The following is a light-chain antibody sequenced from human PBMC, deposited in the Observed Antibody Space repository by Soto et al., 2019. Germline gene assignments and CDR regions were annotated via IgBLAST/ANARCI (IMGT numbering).Light chain of an antibody. CDR3: SSYTSSSTRV. Sequence: QSALTQPASVSGSPGQSITISCTGTSSDVGGYKYVSWYQQHPGEAPKLMIYDVSNRPSGVSNRFSGSKSGNTASLTISGLQAEDEADYYCSSYTSSSTRVLGTGTKVTAL. J-gene: IGLJ1*01. V-gene: IGLV2-14*01. CDR2: DVS. CDR1: SSDVGGYKY.